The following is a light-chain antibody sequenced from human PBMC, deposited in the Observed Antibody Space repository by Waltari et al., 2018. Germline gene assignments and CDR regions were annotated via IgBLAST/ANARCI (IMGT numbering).Light chain of an antibody. J-gene: IGKJ4*01. CDR2: STS. CDR1: QSVTSIS. Sequence: IVLTQSPDTLSLSPGERATLSCRASQSVTSISLAWYQQKPCQAPRLLIYSTSSRATDFSGRFSGSGSGTYFTLTINRREPEDSAVYHCQQYDGSAVTFGGGTRVEIK. V-gene: IGKV3-20*01. CDR3: QQYDGSAVT.